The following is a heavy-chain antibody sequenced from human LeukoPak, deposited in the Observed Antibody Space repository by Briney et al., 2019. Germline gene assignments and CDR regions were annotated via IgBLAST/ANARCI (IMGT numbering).Heavy chain of an antibody. CDR3: ARTHPRPIVGARDAFDI. D-gene: IGHD1-26*01. J-gene: IGHJ3*02. CDR2: INTDGSST. V-gene: IGHV3-74*01. Sequence: PGGSLRLSCAASGFTFSSYWMHWVRQAPGKGLVWVSRINTDGSSTSYADSVKGRFTISRDNAKNTLYLQMNSLRAEDTAVYYCARTHPRPIVGARDAFDIWGQGTMVTVSS. CDR1: GFTFSSYW.